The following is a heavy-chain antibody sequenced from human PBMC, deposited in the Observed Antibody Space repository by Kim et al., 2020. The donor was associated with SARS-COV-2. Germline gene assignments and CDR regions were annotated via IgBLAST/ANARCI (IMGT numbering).Heavy chain of an antibody. V-gene: IGHV3-23*01. Sequence: YPEPVKGRLTIARDNSENTVFLQMNSLGAEDTAVYYCADGGPGSTSLFGYWGRGTRVTVSS. D-gene: IGHD3-10*01. J-gene: IGHJ4*02. CDR3: ADGGPGSTSLFGY.